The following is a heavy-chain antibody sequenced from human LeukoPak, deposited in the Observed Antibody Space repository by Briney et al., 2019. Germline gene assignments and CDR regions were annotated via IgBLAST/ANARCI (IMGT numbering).Heavy chain of an antibody. V-gene: IGHV3-21*01. CDR1: GFTFSSYS. J-gene: IGHJ4*02. CDR3: ARGTTGGYSPSH. Sequence: GGSLRLSCAASGFTFSSYSMNWVRQAPGKGLEWVSSIRSIRSYTYHANSVKGRFTISRDHATNSTYLQMNSLRVEDTAVYFCARGTTGGYSPSHWGQGTLVTVPS. CDR2: IRSIRSYT. D-gene: IGHD5-12*01.